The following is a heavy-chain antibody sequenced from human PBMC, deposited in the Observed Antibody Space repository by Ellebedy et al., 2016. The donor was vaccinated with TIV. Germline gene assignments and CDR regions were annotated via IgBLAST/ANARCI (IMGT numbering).Heavy chain of an antibody. CDR2: IHPGDADT. CDR3: ARSAVYYGSGNWGYFDY. D-gene: IGHD3-10*01. Sequence: GESLKISCKGSGYRFISYWIAWVRQRPGKGLEWMGTIHPGDADTRYRPSFQGHVTISADKSTSTAYLQWSSLKASDTAMYYCARSAVYYGSGNWGYFDYWGQGTLVTVSS. J-gene: IGHJ4*02. CDR1: GYRFISYW. V-gene: IGHV5-51*01.